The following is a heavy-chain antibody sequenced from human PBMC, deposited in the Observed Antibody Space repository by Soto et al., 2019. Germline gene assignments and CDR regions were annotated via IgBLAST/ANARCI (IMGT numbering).Heavy chain of an antibody. CDR1: GFTFSDYS. J-gene: IGHJ4*02. CDR3: ARSGEILQTFDS. D-gene: IGHD1-26*01. CDR2: ISGSSSYI. Sequence: PGGSLRLSCAASGFTFSDYSMNWVRQAPGKGLEWVALISGSSSYIYYADSVKGRFTISRDNAKNSLFLQMDSLRVEDTAVYYCARSGEILQTFDSWGQGTLVTV. V-gene: IGHV3-21*01.